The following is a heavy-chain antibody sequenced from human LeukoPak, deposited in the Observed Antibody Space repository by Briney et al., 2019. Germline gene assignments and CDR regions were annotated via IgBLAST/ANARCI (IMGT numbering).Heavy chain of an antibody. CDR1: GGSISSSSYY. CDR2: IYYSGST. CDR3: ARVGYERWLQLMGGYFDY. Sequence: SQTLSLTCTVSGGSISSSSYYWGWIRQPPGKGLEWIGGIYYSGSTYYNPSLKSRVTISVDTSKNQFSLKLSSVTAADTAVYYCARVGYERWLQLMGGYFDYWGQGTLVTVSS. V-gene: IGHV4-39*07. D-gene: IGHD5-24*01. J-gene: IGHJ4*02.